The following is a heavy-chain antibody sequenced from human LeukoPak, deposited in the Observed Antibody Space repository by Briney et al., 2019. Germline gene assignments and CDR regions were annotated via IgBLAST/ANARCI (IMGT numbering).Heavy chain of an antibody. J-gene: IGHJ4*02. CDR1: RFSLRRYF. D-gene: IGHD2-21*01. V-gene: IGHV4-59*01. CDR2: IYYSGST. CDR3: ARGIPLFDY. Sequence: SASLSLPRPRSRFSLRRYFWRLIRDAPGEGLEWIGYIYYSGSTNYNPSLKSRVTISVDTSKNQFSLKLSSVTAADTAVYYCARGIPLFDYWGQGTLVTVSS.